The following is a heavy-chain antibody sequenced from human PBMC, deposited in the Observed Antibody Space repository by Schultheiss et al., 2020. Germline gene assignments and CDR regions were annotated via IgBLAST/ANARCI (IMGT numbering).Heavy chain of an antibody. CDR2: INHSGST. Sequence: SETLSLTSTISGGSISSDSNYWVWIRQPPGKGLEWIGEINHSGSTNYNPSLKSRVTISVDTSKNQFSLKLSSVTAADTAVYYCARDAVAARDYWGQGTPVTVSS. D-gene: IGHD6-6*01. V-gene: IGHV4-39*07. CDR3: ARDAVAARDY. J-gene: IGHJ4*02. CDR1: GGSISSDSNY.